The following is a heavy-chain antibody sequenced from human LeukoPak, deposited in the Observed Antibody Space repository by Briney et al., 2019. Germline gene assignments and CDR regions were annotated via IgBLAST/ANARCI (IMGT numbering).Heavy chain of an antibody. CDR2: TSSDLKAN. J-gene: IGHJ4*02. V-gene: IGHV3-30*03. CDR1: GFTFRNYV. CDR3: AREGYYGSGSPPSLYFDY. Sequence: GGSLRLSCAASGFTFRNYVIHWVRQAPGKGPEWVAVTSSDLKANYYADSVKGRFTISRDNSRSTLYLQMNSLRPEDTAIYYCAREGYYGSGSPPSLYFDYWGQGTLVTVSS. D-gene: IGHD3-10*01.